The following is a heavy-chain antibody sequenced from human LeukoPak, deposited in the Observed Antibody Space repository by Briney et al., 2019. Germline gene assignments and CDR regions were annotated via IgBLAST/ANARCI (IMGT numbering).Heavy chain of an antibody. CDR1: GFTFSDYY. CDR2: ISSSGSTI. D-gene: IGHD6-13*01. CDR3: ARESRKYSSRSIWFDP. Sequence: PGGSLRLSCAASGFTFSDYYMRWIRQAPGKGLEWVSYISSSGSTIYYADSVKGRFTISRDNAKNSLYLQMNSLRAEDTAVYYCARESRKYSSRSIWFDPWGQGTLVTVSS. J-gene: IGHJ5*02. V-gene: IGHV3-11*01.